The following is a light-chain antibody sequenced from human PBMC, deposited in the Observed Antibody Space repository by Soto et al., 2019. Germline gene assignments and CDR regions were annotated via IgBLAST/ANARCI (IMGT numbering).Light chain of an antibody. CDR3: SSYTSSSTVV. V-gene: IGLV2-14*01. CDR2: EVT. Sequence: QSVLTQPASVSVSPGQSITISCTGTSSDFGAYNSVSWYQQHPGEAPKLLIYEVTNRPSGVSNRFSGSKSGNTASLAISGLQAEDEADYYCSSYTSSSTVVFGGGTKVTVL. CDR1: SSDFGAYNS. J-gene: IGLJ2*01.